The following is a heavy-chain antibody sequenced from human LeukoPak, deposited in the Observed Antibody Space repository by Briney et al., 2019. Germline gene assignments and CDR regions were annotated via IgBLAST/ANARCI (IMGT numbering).Heavy chain of an antibody. J-gene: IGHJ6*03. D-gene: IGHD6-13*01. CDR2: IYYSGST. Sequence: SETLSLTCTVSGGSISSYFWSWIRQPPGKGLEWIGYIYYSGSTNYNPSLKSRVTISVDTSKNQFSLKPSSVTAADTAVYYCARDIAAAAHYMDVWGNGTTVTISS. CDR1: GGSISSYF. V-gene: IGHV4-59*01. CDR3: ARDIAAAAHYMDV.